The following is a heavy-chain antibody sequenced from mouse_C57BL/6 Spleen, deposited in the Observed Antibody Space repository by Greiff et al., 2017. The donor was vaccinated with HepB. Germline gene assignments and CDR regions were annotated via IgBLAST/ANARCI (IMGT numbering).Heavy chain of an antibody. CDR1: GFNIKDYY. CDR3: ALSSLHVRYFDV. Sequence: VQLQQSGAELVKPGASVKLSCTASGFNIKDYYMHWVKQRTEQGLEWIGRIDPEDGETKYAPKFQGKATITADTSSNTAYLQLSSLTSEYTAVYYFALSSLHVRYFDVWGTGTTVTVSS. D-gene: IGHD6-5*01. V-gene: IGHV14-2*01. J-gene: IGHJ1*03. CDR2: IDPEDGET.